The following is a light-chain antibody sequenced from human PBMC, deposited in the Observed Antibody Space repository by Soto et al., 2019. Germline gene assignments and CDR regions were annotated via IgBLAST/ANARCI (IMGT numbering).Light chain of an antibody. CDR2: DVS. V-gene: IGLV2-11*01. J-gene: IGLJ1*01. CDR1: SSDVGGYNY. Sequence: QSVLTQPRSVSGSPGHSVTISCTGTSSDVGGYNYVSWYQQHPGKVPKLMIYDVSKRPSGVPDRFSGSKSGNTASLTISGLQAEDEADYYCCSYAGSTYVFGTGTKVTVL. CDR3: CSYAGSTYV.